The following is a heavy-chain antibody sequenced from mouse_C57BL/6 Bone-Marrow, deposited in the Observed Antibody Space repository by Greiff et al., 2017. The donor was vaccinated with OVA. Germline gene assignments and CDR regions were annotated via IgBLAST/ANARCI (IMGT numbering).Heavy chain of an antibody. J-gene: IGHJ3*01. V-gene: IGHV2-2*01. D-gene: IGHD2-4*01. CDR1: GFSLTSYG. CDR2: IWSGGST. Sequence: VKVEESGPGLVQPSQSLSITCTVSGFSLTSYGVHWVRQSPGKGLEWLGVIWSGGSTDYNAAVISRLSISKDNSKSQVFFKMNSLQADDTAIYYCARNPLYYDYDGFAYWGQGTLVTVSA. CDR3: ARNPLYYDYDGFAY.